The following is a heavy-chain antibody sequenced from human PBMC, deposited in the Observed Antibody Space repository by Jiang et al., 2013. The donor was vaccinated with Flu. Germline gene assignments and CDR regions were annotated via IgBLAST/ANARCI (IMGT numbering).Heavy chain of an antibody. CDR2: IRKKAHSFTT. Sequence: LLESGGGLVQPGGSLRLSCAASGFTFSDYHMDWVRQAPGKGLEWVGRIRKKAHSFTTQYAASVKGRFSLSRDESKTSLYLQMNSLKTEDTAVYYCVRVGYYDSRDYSTDGFDIWGQGTMVTVSS. J-gene: IGHJ3*02. V-gene: IGHV3-72*01. CDR1: GFTFSDYH. CDR3: VRVGYYDSRDYSTDGFDI. D-gene: IGHD3-22*01.